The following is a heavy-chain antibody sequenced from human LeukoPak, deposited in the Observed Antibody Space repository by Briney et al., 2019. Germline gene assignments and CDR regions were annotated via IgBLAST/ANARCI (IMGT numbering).Heavy chain of an antibody. V-gene: IGHV4-61*02. J-gene: IGHJ4*02. CDR3: AREPIVLVPTALYYCDY. Sequence: SQTLSLTCIVSGGSISSGIYYWSWIRQPAGKGLEWIGRIYTSGSTNYNPSLKSRVTISVDTSKNQFSLKLSSVTAADTAVYYCAREPIVLVPTALYYCDYWGQGTLVTVSS. D-gene: IGHD2-2*01. CDR2: IYTSGST. CDR1: GGSISSGIYY.